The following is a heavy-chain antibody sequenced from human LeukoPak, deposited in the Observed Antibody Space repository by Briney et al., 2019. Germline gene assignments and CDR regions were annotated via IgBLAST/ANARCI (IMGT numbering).Heavy chain of an antibody. Sequence: PGGSLRLSCAASGCTFSSYGMHWVRQAPAKGLEWVAFIRYDGSNKYYADSVKGRFTISRDNSKNTLYLQMNSLRAEDTAVYYCAIDGYSSSWYLYYFDYWGQGTLVTVSS. CDR2: IRYDGSNK. J-gene: IGHJ4*02. V-gene: IGHV3-30*02. D-gene: IGHD6-13*01. CDR3: AIDGYSSSWYLYYFDY. CDR1: GCTFSSYG.